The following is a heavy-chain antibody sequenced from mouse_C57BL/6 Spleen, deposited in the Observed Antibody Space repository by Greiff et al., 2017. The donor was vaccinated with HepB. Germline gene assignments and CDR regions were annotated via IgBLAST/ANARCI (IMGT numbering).Heavy chain of an antibody. J-gene: IGHJ2*01. D-gene: IGHD1-1*01. Sequence: VKLQESGAELAKPGASVKLSCKASGYTFTSYWMHWVNQRPGQGLEWIGYINPSSGYTKYNQKFKDKATLTADKSSSTAYMQLSSLTYEDSAVYYCARWTTVVDYYFDYWGQGTTLTVAS. CDR3: ARWTTVVDYYFDY. V-gene: IGHV1-7*01. CDR2: INPSSGYT. CDR1: GYTFTSYW.